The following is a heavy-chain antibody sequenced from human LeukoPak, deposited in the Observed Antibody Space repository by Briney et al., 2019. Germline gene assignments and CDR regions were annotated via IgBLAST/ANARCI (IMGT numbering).Heavy chain of an antibody. CDR3: ARGDYFYYDSSGYYSH. V-gene: IGHV3-53*01. Sequence: PGGSLRLSCAASGFTVSSNYMSWVRQAPGKGPEWVSVIYSGGSTYYADSVKGRFTISRDNSKNTLYLQMNSLRAEDTAVYYCARGDYFYYDSSGYYSHWGQGTLVTVSS. CDR2: IYSGGST. J-gene: IGHJ4*02. CDR1: GFTVSSNY. D-gene: IGHD3-22*01.